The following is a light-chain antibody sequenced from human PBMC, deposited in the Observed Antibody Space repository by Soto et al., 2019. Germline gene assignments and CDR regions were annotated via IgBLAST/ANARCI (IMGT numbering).Light chain of an antibody. CDR1: SSNIGSNT. V-gene: IGLV1-44*01. CDR2: SNN. CDR3: AAWDDSLNVV. Sequence: QSVLTQPPSASGTPGQRVTISCSGRSSNIGSNTVNWYQQLPGTAPKLLIYSNNQRPSGVPDRFSGSKSGTSASLAISGLQSEDEADYYCAAWDDSLNVVFGTGTKLTVL. J-gene: IGLJ1*01.